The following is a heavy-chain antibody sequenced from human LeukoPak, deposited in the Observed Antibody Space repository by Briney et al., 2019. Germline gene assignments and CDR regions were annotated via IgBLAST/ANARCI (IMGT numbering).Heavy chain of an antibody. CDR3: ARDPRYSSSWYLDY. V-gene: IGHV3-23*01. CDR2: ISGSGGST. CDR1: GFTFSSYA. Sequence: PGGSLRLSCAASGFTFSSYAMSWVRQAPGKGLEWVSAISGSGGSTYYADSVKGRFTISRDNSKNTLYLQMNSLRAEDTAVYYCARDPRYSSSWYLDYWGQGTLVTVSS. J-gene: IGHJ4*02. D-gene: IGHD6-13*01.